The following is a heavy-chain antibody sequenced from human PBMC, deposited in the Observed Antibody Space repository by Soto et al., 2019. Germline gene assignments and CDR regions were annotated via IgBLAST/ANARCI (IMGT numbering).Heavy chain of an antibody. CDR1: GYSISSGYY. V-gene: IGHV4-38-2*02. CDR2: IYHSGST. J-gene: IGHJ6*02. D-gene: IGHD3-16*01. Sequence: SETLPLTCAVSGYSISSGYYWGWIRQPPGKGLEWIGSIYHSGSTYYNPSLKSRVTISVDTSKNQFSLKLSSVTAADTAVYYCAREQLRPCYGMDVWGQGTTVTVSS. CDR3: AREQLRPCYGMDV.